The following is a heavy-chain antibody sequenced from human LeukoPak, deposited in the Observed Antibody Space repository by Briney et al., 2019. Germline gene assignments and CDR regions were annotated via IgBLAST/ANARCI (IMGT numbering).Heavy chain of an antibody. CDR3: ARVGNVLTWIDP. CDR1: GFTVNTNY. CDR2: IYSDGTT. V-gene: IGHV3-66*01. Sequence: GGSLRLSCAVSGFTVNTNYMTWVRQAPGKGLEWVSVIYSDGTTYYADSVKGRFTISRDNSKNTMYLQMNSLRAEDTAAYYCARVGNVLTWIDPWGQGILVTVSS. J-gene: IGHJ5*02. D-gene: IGHD4-23*01.